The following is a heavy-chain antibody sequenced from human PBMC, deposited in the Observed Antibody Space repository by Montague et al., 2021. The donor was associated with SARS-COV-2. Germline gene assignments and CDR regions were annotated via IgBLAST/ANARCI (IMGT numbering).Heavy chain of an antibody. Sequence: SLRLSCAASGFTFNYYAMHWVRQAPGKGLEWAAVIRDDGGNTYYRDSVKGRFTISRDNNKNVLYLQMNSLRIEDTAVYYCAKDAGSDASTHNWSDPWGQGTMVTVSS. V-gene: IGHV3-43*02. J-gene: IGHJ5*02. CDR2: IRDDGGNT. D-gene: IGHD6-25*01. CDR1: GFTFNYYA. CDR3: AKDAGSDASTHNWSDP.